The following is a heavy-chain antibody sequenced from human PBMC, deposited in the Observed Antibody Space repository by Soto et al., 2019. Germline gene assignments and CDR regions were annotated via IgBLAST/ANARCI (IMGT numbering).Heavy chain of an antibody. CDR3: AHRGYMYGNWDHGYFDY. D-gene: IGHD7-27*01. Sequence: QITLKESGPTRVKPTQTLALTCTFSGFSLTTSGVGVGWIRKSPGKALEWLAVIYWDDDKRYSPSLKSRLTMTKDTSKNQVVLTMAYMDPVNTGTYFCAHRGYMYGNWDHGYFDYWGQGTMVTVSS. CDR1: GFSLTTSGVG. J-gene: IGHJ4*02. V-gene: IGHV2-5*02. CDR2: IYWDDDK.